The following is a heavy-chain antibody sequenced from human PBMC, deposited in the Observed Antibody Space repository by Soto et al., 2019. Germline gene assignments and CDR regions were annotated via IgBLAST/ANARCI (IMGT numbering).Heavy chain of an antibody. V-gene: IGHV2-5*02. CDR3: AHCTLHGYGDYDPSTSNVFDS. J-gene: IGHJ4*02. D-gene: IGHD4-17*01. CDR1: GFSLSNSGVG. Sequence: QITLKESGPSPVKPTQTLTVTCTFSGFSLSNSGVGVAWIRQPPGKALEWLALIYGDNDKRYSPSLKTRLTIPKDTANNQVFLPMANMDPVYTATYYCAHCTLHGYGDYDPSTSNVFDSWGQGTLVTVSS. CDR2: IYGDNDK.